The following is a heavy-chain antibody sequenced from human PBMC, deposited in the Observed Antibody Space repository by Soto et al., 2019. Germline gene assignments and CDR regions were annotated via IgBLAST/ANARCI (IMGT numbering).Heavy chain of an antibody. CDR3: ARDKITGLFDY. J-gene: IGHJ4*02. D-gene: IGHD2-8*02. CDR1: GGSFSGYY. V-gene: IGHV4-34*01. CDR2: INHSGST. Sequence: QVQLQQWGAGLLKPSETLSLTCAVYGGSFSGYYWPWIRQPPGTGLEWIGEINHSGSTNYNPSLKXXVTRTVDTSKNQFSLKLTSVTAADTAVYYCARDKITGLFDYWGQGTLVTVSS.